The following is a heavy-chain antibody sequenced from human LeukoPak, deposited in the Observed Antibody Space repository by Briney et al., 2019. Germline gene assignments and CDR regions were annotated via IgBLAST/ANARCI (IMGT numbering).Heavy chain of an antibody. Sequence: PGGSLRLSCAASGFTFSSFWMTWVRQAPGKGLEWVANIKQDGSVKTYVDSVKGRFTISRDNAKNSLYLQMNSLRAEDTTVYYCARVAESATGAFDIWGQGTMVTVSP. J-gene: IGHJ3*02. V-gene: IGHV3-7*04. CDR1: GFTFSSFW. D-gene: IGHD2-15*01. CDR2: IKQDGSVK. CDR3: ARVAESATGAFDI.